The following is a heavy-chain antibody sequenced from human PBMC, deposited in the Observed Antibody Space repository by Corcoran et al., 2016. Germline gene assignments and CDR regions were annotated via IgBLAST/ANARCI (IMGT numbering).Heavy chain of an antibody. CDR1: GFTFSSYG. CDR3: AKFRGCSGGSCYDALVY. J-gene: IGHJ4*02. D-gene: IGHD2-15*01. CDR2: ISYDGSNK. V-gene: IGHV3-30*18. Sequence: QVQLVESGGGVVQPGRSLRLSCAASGFTFSSYGMHWVRQAPGKGLVWVAVISYDGSNKYYADSVKGRFTISRENSKNTLYLQMNSLRAEDLVVYYCAKFRGCSGGSCYDALVYWGQVTLVTVSS.